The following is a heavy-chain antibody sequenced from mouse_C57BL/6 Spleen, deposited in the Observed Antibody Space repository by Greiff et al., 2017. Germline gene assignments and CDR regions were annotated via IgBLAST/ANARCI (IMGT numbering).Heavy chain of an antibody. D-gene: IGHD1-1*01. CDR1: GYTFTSYW. J-gene: IGHJ1*03. Sequence: QVQLQQPGAELVKPGASVKLSCKASGYTFTSYWMQWVKQRPGQGLEWIGEIDPSDSYTNSNRKFKGKATLTVDTSSSTAYMQLSSLTSEDSAVYYCARGGTVVGYFDVWGTGTTVTVSS. CDR3: ARGGTVVGYFDV. CDR2: IDPSDSYT. V-gene: IGHV1-50*01.